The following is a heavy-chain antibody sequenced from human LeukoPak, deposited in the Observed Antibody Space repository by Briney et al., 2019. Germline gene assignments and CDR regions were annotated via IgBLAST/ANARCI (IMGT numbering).Heavy chain of an antibody. J-gene: IGHJ4*02. CDR1: GGSISSYY. CDR2: IYYSGST. CDR3: ARSHYYDSSGLDY. Sequence: SETLSLTCTVSGGSISSYYWSWIRQPPGKGLEWIGYIYYSGSTNYNPFLKSRVTISVDTSKNQFSLKLSSVTAADTAVYYCARSHYYDSSGLDYWGQGTLVTVSS. D-gene: IGHD3-22*01. V-gene: IGHV4-59*01.